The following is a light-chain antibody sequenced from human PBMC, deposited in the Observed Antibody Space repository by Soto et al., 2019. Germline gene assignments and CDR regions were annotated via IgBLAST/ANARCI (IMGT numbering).Light chain of an antibody. J-gene: IGLJ1*01. CDR2: DDN. CDR3: HVWDSSSGQHV. CDR1: NIGSKS. V-gene: IGLV3-21*02. Sequence: SYELSQPPSVSAAPGQTADITCGGDNIGSKSVHWYQRKAGQAPVLVVFDDNARPSGVPERFSGSKSGNTATLTISRVETGDEAEYHCHVWDSSSGQHVFGSGTKVTVL.